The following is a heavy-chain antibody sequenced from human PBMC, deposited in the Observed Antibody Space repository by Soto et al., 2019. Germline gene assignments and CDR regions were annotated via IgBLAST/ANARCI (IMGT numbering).Heavy chain of an antibody. CDR1: GYTFTSYY. V-gene: IGHV1-46*01. CDR3: ARDGYSGSYHNWFDP. J-gene: IGHJ5*02. Sequence: ASVKVSCKASGYTFTSYYIHWVRQAPGQGLEWMGIINPSGGSTSYAQKFQGRVTMTRDTSTSTVYMELSSLRSEDTAVYYRARDGYSGSYHNWFDPWGQGTLVTVSS. CDR2: INPSGGST. D-gene: IGHD1-26*01.